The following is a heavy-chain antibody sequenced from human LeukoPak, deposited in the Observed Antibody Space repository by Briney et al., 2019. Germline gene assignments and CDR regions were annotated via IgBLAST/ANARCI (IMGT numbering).Heavy chain of an antibody. CDR1: GYSFTDYW. V-gene: IGHV5-51*01. D-gene: IGHD1-26*01. Sequence: GESLKISCQGSGYSFTDYWIGWVRPMPGKGLEWMGIIYPGDSDTRYSPSFQGQVTISADKSISTAYVQWSSLKASDTAMYYCAIRYSGSYNDYWGQGTLVTVSS. CDR3: AIRYSGSYNDY. CDR2: IYPGDSDT. J-gene: IGHJ4*02.